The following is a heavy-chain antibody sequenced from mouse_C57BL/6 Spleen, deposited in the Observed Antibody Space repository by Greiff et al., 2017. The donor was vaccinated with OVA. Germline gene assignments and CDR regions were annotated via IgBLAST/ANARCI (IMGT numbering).Heavy chain of an antibody. CDR3: ARVDYYYWYFDV. J-gene: IGHJ1*03. D-gene: IGHD2-1*01. CDR1: GYTFTSYW. CDR2: IYPGSGST. V-gene: IGHV1-55*01. Sequence: QVQLQQPGAELVKPGASVKMSCKASGYTFTSYWITWVKQRPGQGLEWIGDIYPGSGSTNYNEKFKSKATLTVDTSSSTAYMQLSSLTSEDSAVYYCARVDYYYWYFDVWGTGTTVTVSS.